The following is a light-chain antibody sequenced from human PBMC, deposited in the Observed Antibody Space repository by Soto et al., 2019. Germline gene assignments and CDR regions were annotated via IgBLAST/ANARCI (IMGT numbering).Light chain of an antibody. J-gene: IGKJ5*01. Sequence: DIQMTQSPASLSASVGDRVTITCRASQGISNYLAWYQQKPGKVPKLLIYAASTLPSGVPSRFSGSGSGTDFTLTISSLQPEDVAAYYCQQYNSAPQDTFGQGTQLEIK. V-gene: IGKV1-27*01. CDR2: AAS. CDR3: QQYNSAPQDT. CDR1: QGISNY.